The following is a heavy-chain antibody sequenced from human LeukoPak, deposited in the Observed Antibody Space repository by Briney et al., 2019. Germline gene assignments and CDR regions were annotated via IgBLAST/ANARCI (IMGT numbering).Heavy chain of an antibody. Sequence: SETLSLTCTVSGGSIRSYYWSWIRQPPGKGLEWIGYIYYSGSTNYNPSLKSRVTISVDTSKSQFSLKLSSVIAADTAVYYCARRAYSSGFDYIDYWGQGTLVTVSS. V-gene: IGHV4-59*08. CDR2: IYYSGST. D-gene: IGHD6-19*01. CDR1: GGSIRSYY. CDR3: ARRAYSSGFDYIDY. J-gene: IGHJ4*02.